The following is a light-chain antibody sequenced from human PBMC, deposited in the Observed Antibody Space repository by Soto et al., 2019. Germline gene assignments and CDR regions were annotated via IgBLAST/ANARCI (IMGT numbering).Light chain of an antibody. CDR2: GAS. V-gene: IGKV3-20*01. J-gene: IGKJ2*01. Sequence: EIVLTQSPGTLSLSPGERATLSCRASQSVSSNYLAWYQQKSGQAPRLLIYGASSRATGIPDRFSGSESGTDFTLTISKLEPEDFAVYYCQQYGNSPYAFGQGTELE. CDR1: QSVSSNY. CDR3: QQYGNSPYA.